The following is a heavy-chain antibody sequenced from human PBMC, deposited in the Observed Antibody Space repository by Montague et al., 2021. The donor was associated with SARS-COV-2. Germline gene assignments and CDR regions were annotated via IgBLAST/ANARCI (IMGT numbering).Heavy chain of an antibody. J-gene: IGHJ4*02. CDR1: GGSISSYY. D-gene: IGHD1-26*01. Sequence: SETLSLTFSVSGGSISSYYWNWIRQTPGKGLEWIGYMYYNGRSNYNPSLKSRVTISIDTSRTQFSLKLSSVTAADTAVYYCAMGSGSGSYFFDQWGQGTLATVSS. CDR2: MYYNGRS. V-gene: IGHV4-59*08. CDR3: AMGSGSGSYFFDQ.